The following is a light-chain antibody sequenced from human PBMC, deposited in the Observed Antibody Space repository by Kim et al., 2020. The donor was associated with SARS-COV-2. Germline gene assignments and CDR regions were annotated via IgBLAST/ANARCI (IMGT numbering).Light chain of an antibody. J-gene: IGKJ2*01. CDR3: QQYNNWPHT. CDR1: QSVSSN. V-gene: IGKV3-15*01. CDR2: GAS. Sequence: SVSHGERATRSCRASQSVSSNLGWYQQKPGQAPRLLIYGASTRATGIPARFSDSGSGTEFTLTISSLQSEDFAVYYCQQYNNWPHTFGQGTKLEI.